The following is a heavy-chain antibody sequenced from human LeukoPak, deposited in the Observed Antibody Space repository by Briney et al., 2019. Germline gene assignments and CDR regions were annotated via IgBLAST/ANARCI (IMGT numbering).Heavy chain of an antibody. CDR1: GFTVSSNY. J-gene: IGHJ6*02. CDR2: IYSGGST. Sequence: GGSLRLSCAASGFTVSSNYMSWVRQAPGKGLEWVSVIYSGGSTYYADSVKGRFTISRDNSKNTLYLQMNSLRAEDTAVYYCARQEYSYSPTSSYYYGMDVWGQGTTVTVSS. D-gene: IGHD5-18*01. V-gene: IGHV3-66*04. CDR3: ARQEYSYSPTSSYYYGMDV.